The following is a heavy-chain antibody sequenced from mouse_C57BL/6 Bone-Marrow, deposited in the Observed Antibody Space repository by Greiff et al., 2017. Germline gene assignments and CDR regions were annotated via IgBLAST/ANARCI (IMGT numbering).Heavy chain of an antibody. CDR3: ARVTTRFYYFDY. CDR2: IHPNSGST. CDR1: GYTFTSYW. Sequence: QVQLQQPGAELVKPGASVKLSCKASGYTFTSYWMPWVKQRPGQGLEWIGMIHPNSGSTNYNEKFKSKATLTVDKSSSTAYMQLSSLTSEDSAVYYCARVTTRFYYFDYWGQGTTLTVSS. V-gene: IGHV1-64*01. J-gene: IGHJ2*01. D-gene: IGHD1-1*01.